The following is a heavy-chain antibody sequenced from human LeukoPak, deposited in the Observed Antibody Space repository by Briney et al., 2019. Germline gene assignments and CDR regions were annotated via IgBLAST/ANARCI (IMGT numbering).Heavy chain of an antibody. D-gene: IGHD6-19*01. Sequence: SETLSLTCTVSGVSISSTSYCWGWIRQPPGKGLEWVGYIHYSGNTKYNSSLKSRATTSVDTSKNQFSLKLSSVTAADTAVYYCASCRSSGWADLFAFDIWGQGTMVTVSS. V-gene: IGHV4-61*05. CDR2: IHYSGNT. J-gene: IGHJ3*02. CDR3: ASCRSSGWADLFAFDI. CDR1: GVSISSTSYC.